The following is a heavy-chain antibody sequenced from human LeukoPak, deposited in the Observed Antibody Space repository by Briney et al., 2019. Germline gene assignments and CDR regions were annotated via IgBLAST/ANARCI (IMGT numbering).Heavy chain of an antibody. CDR1: GFSFSSYS. D-gene: IGHD6-19*01. CDR2: ISFDGSYK. Sequence: GTSLRLSCVASGFSFSSYSIHWVRRVPGKGLEWVAAISFDGSYKSYADSVKGRFTISRDNSKNTLFLQMNSLRAEDTAVYYCAKREWLGALDYWGQGTLVSVSS. V-gene: IGHV3-30*04. CDR3: AKREWLGALDY. J-gene: IGHJ4*02.